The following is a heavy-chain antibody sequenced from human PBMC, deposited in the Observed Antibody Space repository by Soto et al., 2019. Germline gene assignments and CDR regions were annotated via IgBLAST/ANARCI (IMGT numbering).Heavy chain of an antibody. CDR3: ASTKRRLAFAY. CDR1: GDSISSYY. V-gene: IGHV4-59*01. D-gene: IGHD6-25*01. Sequence: SETLSLTCTVFGDSISSYYWTWIRQPPGKRLEYIGCFYDSGSTNYNPSLKSRVTISVDISKNQFSLTVNSVTAADTAVYYCASTKRRLAFAYWGQGALVTVSS. J-gene: IGHJ4*02. CDR2: FYDSGST.